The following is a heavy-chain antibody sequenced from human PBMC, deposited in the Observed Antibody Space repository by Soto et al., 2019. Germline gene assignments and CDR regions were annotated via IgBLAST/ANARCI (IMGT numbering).Heavy chain of an antibody. J-gene: IGHJ6*02. V-gene: IGHV1-69*13. CDR3: ARSRLAARPDFSGDILTYYLYGLDV. CDR2: IIPIFGAA. D-gene: IGHD6-6*01. Sequence: ASVKVSCKASGGTFSNYPISWERQAPGQGLEWMGGIIPIFGAANYAQKFQGRGTITADESTTTAYMELSSLRSDDTAVYYCARSRLAARPDFSGDILTYYLYGLDVWGQGTTVTVSS. CDR1: GGTFSNYP.